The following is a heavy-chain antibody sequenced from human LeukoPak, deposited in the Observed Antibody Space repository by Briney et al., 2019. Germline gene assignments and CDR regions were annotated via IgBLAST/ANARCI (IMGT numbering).Heavy chain of an antibody. Sequence: GGSLRLSCAASGFTFSIYWMHWVRQAPGKGLVWVSRINSDETTTNYADSVKGRFTISRDNAKNSLYLQMNSLRAEDTAVYYCARDQPNYDILTGYYPFDYWGQGTLVTVSS. CDR2: INSDETTT. CDR1: GFTFSIYW. V-gene: IGHV3-74*01. J-gene: IGHJ4*02. D-gene: IGHD3-9*01. CDR3: ARDQPNYDILTGYYPFDY.